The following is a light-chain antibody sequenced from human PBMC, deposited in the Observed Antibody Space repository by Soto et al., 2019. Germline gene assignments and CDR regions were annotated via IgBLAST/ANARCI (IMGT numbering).Light chain of an antibody. CDR3: MQGTYWPPT. CDR1: QSLVYTDGHTY. CDR2: KVS. J-gene: IGKJ4*01. Sequence: DVVMTQSPLSLTVTLGQPASISCKSSQSLVYTDGHTYLNWFHQRPGQSPRRLIYKVSTRESGVPDRFSGGGSGTDFTLKIDRVEAEDVGVYYCMQGTYWPPTIGGGTTVEIK. V-gene: IGKV2-30*01.